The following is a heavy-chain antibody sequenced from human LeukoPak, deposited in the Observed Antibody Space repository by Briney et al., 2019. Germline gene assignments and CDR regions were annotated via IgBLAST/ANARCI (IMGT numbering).Heavy chain of an antibody. CDR2: IRYDGSNK. CDR3: VKAGGSGWDPFDY. D-gene: IGHD6-19*01. CDR1: RFTFSSYG. V-gene: IGHV3-30*02. J-gene: IGHJ4*02. Sequence: PGGSLRLSCAASRFTFSSYGMHWVRQPPGKGLEWVTFIRYDGSNKYYADSVKGRFTFSRDNSKNTLYLQMNSLRAEDTAVYYCVKAGGSGWDPFDYWGQGTLVTVSS.